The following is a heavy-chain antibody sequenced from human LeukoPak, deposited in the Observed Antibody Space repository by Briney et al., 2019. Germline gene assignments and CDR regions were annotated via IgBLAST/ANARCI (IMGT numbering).Heavy chain of an antibody. J-gene: IGHJ4*02. D-gene: IGHD3-22*01. V-gene: IGHV3-30*02. CDR2: IWYGGSNK. CDR3: AKDNPRWRYDSSGFDC. Sequence: GGSLRLSCAASGFTFSSYGMHWVRQAPGKGLEWVAVIWYGGSNKYYADSVKGRFTISRDNSKNTLYLQMNSLRPEDTALYYCAKDNPRWRYDSSGFDCWGQGTLVTVSS. CDR1: GFTFSSYG.